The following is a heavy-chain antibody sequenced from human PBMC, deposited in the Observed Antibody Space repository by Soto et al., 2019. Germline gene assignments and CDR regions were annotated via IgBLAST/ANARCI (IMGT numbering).Heavy chain of an antibody. Sequence: SETLSLTCTVSGGSVSSGSFYWSWIRQPPGKGLEWIGYIYYSGSTYYNPSLKSRVTISVDTSKNQFSLKLSSVTAADTAVYYCAREARYGSGSYGSGYYFDYWGQGTLVTVSS. D-gene: IGHD3-10*01. V-gene: IGHV4-31*03. CDR3: AREARYGSGSYGSGYYFDY. CDR2: IYYSGST. CDR1: GGSVSSGSFY. J-gene: IGHJ4*02.